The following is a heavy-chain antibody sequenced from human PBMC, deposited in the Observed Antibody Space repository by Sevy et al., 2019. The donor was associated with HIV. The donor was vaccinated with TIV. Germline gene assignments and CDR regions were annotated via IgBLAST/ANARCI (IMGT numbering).Heavy chain of an antibody. Sequence: GGSLRLSCATSEFTFSSYSMNWVRQAPGNGLEWVSSISGGGTYIYYADSVKGRFTISRDNAKYSLSLQMNSLRAEDTAVYYCARGTHDYGDYDRDAFDIWGQGTMVTVSS. CDR3: ARGTHDYGDYDRDAFDI. V-gene: IGHV3-21*01. J-gene: IGHJ3*02. CDR1: EFTFSSYS. CDR2: ISGGGTYI. D-gene: IGHD4-17*01.